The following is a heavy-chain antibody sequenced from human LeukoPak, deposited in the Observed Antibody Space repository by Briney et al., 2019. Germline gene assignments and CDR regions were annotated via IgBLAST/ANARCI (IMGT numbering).Heavy chain of an antibody. D-gene: IGHD3-10*01. J-gene: IGHJ6*03. CDR3: AREGVKRSYYYGSGSYYLFQNYYYYYMDV. CDR2: ISSSGSTI. Sequence: GGSLRLSCTASGFRFSSYEMNWVRQAPGKGLEWVAYISSSGSTIYYADSVKGRFTISRNTAKNSIYMQMTSLRAEDTAVYYCAREGVKRSYYYGSGSYYLFQNYYYYYMDVWGKGTTVTTSS. CDR1: GFRFSSYE. V-gene: IGHV3-48*03.